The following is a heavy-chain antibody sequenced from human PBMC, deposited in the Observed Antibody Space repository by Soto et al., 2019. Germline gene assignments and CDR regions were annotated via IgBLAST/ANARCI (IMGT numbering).Heavy chain of an antibody. Sequence: QVQLVQSGAEVKKPGSSVKVSCKASGGTFSSYAISWVRQAPGQGLEWMGGIVPIFGTANYAQKFQGRVTIAADKSTGTAYRELSSMSSDDTAVYYCARGRRAGTGAGMDVWAQGTTVTVSS. V-gene: IGHV1-69*06. J-gene: IGHJ6*01. D-gene: IGHD6-13*01. CDR3: ARGRRAGTGAGMDV. CDR2: IVPIFGTA. CDR1: GGTFSSYA.